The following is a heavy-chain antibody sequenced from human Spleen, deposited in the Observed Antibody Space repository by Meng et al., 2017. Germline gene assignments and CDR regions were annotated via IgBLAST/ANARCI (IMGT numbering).Heavy chain of an antibody. CDR2: IYYSCTT. CDR1: GGSLTSSAYY. Sequence: QVQRQESGQGLGKPSQTLPLACTVSGGSLTSSAYYWDWIRQPPGKGLESIGHIYYSCTTYYKPSLKGRLTISLDTSKNQFSLTLASVTAADTAVYYCSRINPAYGQNWFGPWGPGSLVTVSS. V-gene: IGHV4-31*03. CDR3: SRINPAYGQNWFGP. J-gene: IGHJ5*02. D-gene: IGHD4-17*01.